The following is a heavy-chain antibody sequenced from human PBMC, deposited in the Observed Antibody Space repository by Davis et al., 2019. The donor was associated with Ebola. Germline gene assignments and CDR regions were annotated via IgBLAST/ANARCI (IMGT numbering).Heavy chain of an antibody. J-gene: IGHJ4*02. CDR1: GYTFTSYG. Sequence: ASVKVSCKASGYTFTSYGISWVRQAPGQGLEWMGRISADNDNTKYTQKLQGRVTMTTDTSTSTAYLELRSLRSDDTAVYYCARRGSSLFELDYWGQGTLVTVSS. D-gene: IGHD6-13*01. CDR3: ARRGSSLFELDY. CDR2: ISADNDNT. V-gene: IGHV1-18*01.